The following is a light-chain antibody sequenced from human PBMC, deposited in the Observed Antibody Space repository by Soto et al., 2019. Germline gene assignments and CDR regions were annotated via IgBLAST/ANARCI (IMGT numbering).Light chain of an antibody. V-gene: IGLV2-14*01. CDR3: NSYTSSTAYV. J-gene: IGLJ1*01. CDR2: EVS. CDR1: SSDVGRYNY. Sequence: QSALTQPASVSGSPGQSITISCTGASSDVGRYNYVSWYQLHPGKAPKLIIYEVSNRPSGVSNRFSGSKSGNTASLTIYGLRAEDEADYYCNSYTSSTAYVCGSGTKVTVL.